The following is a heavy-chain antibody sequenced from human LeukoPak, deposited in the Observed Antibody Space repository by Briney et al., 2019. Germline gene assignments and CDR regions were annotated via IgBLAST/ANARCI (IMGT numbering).Heavy chain of an antibody. CDR1: GFTFSSYA. CDR2: ISGSGGST. V-gene: IGHV3-23*01. J-gene: IGHJ4*02. CDR3: AKPPGITFGGGIVLGYFDY. Sequence: GGSLRLSCAASGFTFSSYAMSWVRQAPAKGLEWVSAISGSGGSTYYADSVKGRITSYRDNSKNTLYLQMHSLRAEDTAVYYCAKPPGITFGGGIVLGYFDYWGQGTLVTVSS. D-gene: IGHD3-16*02.